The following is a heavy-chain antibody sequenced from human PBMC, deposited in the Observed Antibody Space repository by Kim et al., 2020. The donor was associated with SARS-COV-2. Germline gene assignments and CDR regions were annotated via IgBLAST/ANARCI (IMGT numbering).Heavy chain of an antibody. Sequence: VDTVKCRFTISRDDSKNTLYLQMNSLRAEDTALYYCARGGYYGSGSFPDYWGRGTLVTVSS. D-gene: IGHD3-10*01. V-gene: IGHV3-33*01. CDR3: ARGGYYGSGSFPDY. J-gene: IGHJ4*02.